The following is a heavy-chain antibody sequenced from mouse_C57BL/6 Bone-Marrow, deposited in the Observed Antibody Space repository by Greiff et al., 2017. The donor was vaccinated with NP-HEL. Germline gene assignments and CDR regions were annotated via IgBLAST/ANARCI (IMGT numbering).Heavy chain of an antibody. CDR3: ARSELGRRYFDY. D-gene: IGHD4-1*01. CDR1: FSPFPSSS. Sequence: EVQLQQSGPELVTPFASVQISCTSSFSPFPSSSLPFFPPLPFPLLSFLFSLNPPPCFTSYNQKFKGKATLTVDKSSSTAYMELRSLTSEDSAVYYCARSELGRRYFDYWGQGTTLTVSS. J-gene: IGHJ2*01. CDR2: LNPPPCFT. V-gene: IGHV1-26*01.